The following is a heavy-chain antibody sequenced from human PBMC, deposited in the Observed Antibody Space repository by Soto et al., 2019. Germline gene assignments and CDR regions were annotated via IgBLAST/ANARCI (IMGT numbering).Heavy chain of an antibody. Sequence: EVQLVQSGAEVKKPGESLRISCKGSGYSFTSYWISWVRQMPGKGLEWMGRIDPSDSYTNYSPSFQGHVTISADKSISTAYLQWSSLKASDTAMYYCARRGSAAGYYYYGMDVWGQGTTVTVSS. J-gene: IGHJ6*02. CDR3: ARRGSAAGYYYYGMDV. CDR2: IDPSDSYT. D-gene: IGHD6-13*01. CDR1: GYSFTSYW. V-gene: IGHV5-10-1*03.